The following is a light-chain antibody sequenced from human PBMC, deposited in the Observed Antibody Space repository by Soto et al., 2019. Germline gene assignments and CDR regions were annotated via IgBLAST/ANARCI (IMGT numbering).Light chain of an antibody. CDR2: DVS. J-gene: IGLJ3*02. V-gene: IGLV2-11*01. CDR3: CSYAGSYTV. CDR1: SSDVGGYNY. Sequence: QSLLTQPRSVSGSPGQSVTISCTGTSSDVGGYNYVSWYQQHPGKAPKLMIYDVSKRPSGVPDRFSGSKSGNTASLTISGLQAEDEADYYCCSYAGSYTVFGGGTKLTVL.